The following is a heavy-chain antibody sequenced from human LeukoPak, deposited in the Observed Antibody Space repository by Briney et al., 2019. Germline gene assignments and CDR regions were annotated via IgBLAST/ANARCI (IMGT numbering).Heavy chain of an antibody. CDR1: GFTFSSYA. V-gene: IGHV3-23*01. J-gene: IGHJ4*02. CDR2: IAVSGANT. D-gene: IGHD3-10*01. CDR3: ATRGVITPFFDY. Sequence: GGSLRLSCAASGFTFSSYAMHWVRQAPGKGLEWVSVIAVSGANTYSADSVKGRFSISRDNSKNTLYLQMNNLRAEDTAVYYCATRGVITPFFDYWGQETLVTVSA.